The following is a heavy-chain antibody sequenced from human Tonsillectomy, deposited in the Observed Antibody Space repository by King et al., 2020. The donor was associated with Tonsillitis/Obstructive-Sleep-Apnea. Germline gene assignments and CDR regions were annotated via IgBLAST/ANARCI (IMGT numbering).Heavy chain of an antibody. CDR1: GGSISSYY. Sequence: VQLQESGPGLVKPSETLSLTCTVSGGSISSYYWSWIRQPPGKGLECIGYIYYSGGTNYNPSLKGRVTISVDTSQNQFSLKLSSVTVADTAVYYCAREGAVMNAFDIWGQGTMVTVSS. V-gene: IGHV4-59*01. CDR2: IYYSGGT. CDR3: AREGAVMNAFDI. D-gene: IGHD2-8*01. J-gene: IGHJ3*02.